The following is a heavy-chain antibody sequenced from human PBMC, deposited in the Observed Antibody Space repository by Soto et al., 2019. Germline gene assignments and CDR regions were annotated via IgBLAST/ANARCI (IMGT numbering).Heavy chain of an antibody. V-gene: IGHV3-11*01. J-gene: IGHJ5*02. Sequence: QVQLVESGGGLVKPGGSLTLSCAASGFTFSDYYMSWIRQAPGKGLEWVSYISSSGSTIYYADSVKGRFTISRDNAKNTLYLQVNRPRAEDPAVYYCARVVGAARGVGWCDPWGQGTLVTVSS. CDR3: ARVVGAARGVGWCDP. CDR2: ISSSGSTI. D-gene: IGHD2-15*01. CDR1: GFTFSDYY.